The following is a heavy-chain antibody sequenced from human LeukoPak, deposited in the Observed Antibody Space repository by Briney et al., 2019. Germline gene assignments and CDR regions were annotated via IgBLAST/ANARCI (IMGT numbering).Heavy chain of an antibody. Sequence: ASVSVSCKASGYTFTFTHYYLHWVRQAPGQGLEWMGVINPSGDSTTYAQTFQGRVIMTRDTSTSTVYMELTGLTSEDTAVYYCATWADAFDIWGQGTMVTVSS. CDR1: GYTFTFTHYY. CDR3: ATWADAFDI. J-gene: IGHJ3*02. V-gene: IGHV1-46*01. D-gene: IGHD1-26*01. CDR2: INPSGDST.